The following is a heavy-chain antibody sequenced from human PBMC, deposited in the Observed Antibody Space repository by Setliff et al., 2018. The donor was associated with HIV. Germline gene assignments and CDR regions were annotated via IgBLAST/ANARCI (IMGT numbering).Heavy chain of an antibody. Sequence: SVKVSCKASGGTFSSYAINWVRQAPGQGPEWMGGIIPIFGEANYAQKFQGRVTITADESASTAYMELSSLRSEDTAVYYCTRHRVVPAALNWFDPWGQGTLVTVSS. CDR2: IIPIFGEA. D-gene: IGHD2-2*01. V-gene: IGHV1-69*13. CDR1: GGTFSSYA. J-gene: IGHJ5*02. CDR3: TRHRVVPAALNWFDP.